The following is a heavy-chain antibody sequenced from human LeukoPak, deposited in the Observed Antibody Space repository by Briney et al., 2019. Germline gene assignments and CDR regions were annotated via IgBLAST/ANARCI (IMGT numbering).Heavy chain of an antibody. CDR1: GYTFTGYY. V-gene: IGHV1-2*06. J-gene: IGHJ3*02. Sequence: ASVKVSCKASGYTFTGYYMHWVRQAPGQGLEWMGRINPNSGGTNYAQKFQGRVTMTRDTSISTAYMELSRLRSDDTAVYYCARGRPVVVATISAFDIWGQGTMVTVSS. D-gene: IGHD5-12*01. CDR3: ARGRPVVVATISAFDI. CDR2: INPNSGGT.